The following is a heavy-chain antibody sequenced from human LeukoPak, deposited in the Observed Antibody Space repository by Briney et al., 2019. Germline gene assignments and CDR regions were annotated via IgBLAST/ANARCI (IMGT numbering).Heavy chain of an antibody. CDR3: ARGASSSWYLI. J-gene: IGHJ4*02. D-gene: IGHD6-13*01. V-gene: IGHV4-59*01. Sequence: PSETLSLTCTVSGGPISSYYWSWIRQPPGKGLEWIGYIYYSGSTNYNPSLKSRVTISVDTSKNQFSLKLSSVTAADTAVYYCARGASSSWYLIWGQGTLVTVSS. CDR1: GGPISSYY. CDR2: IYYSGST.